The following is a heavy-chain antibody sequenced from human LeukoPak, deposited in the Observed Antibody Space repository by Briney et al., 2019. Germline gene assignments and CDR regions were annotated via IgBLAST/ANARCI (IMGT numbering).Heavy chain of an antibody. CDR2: IGGSGKNT. Sequence: PGGSLRLSCAASGFTFSSHAMSWVRQAPGEGLEWVSSIGGSGKNTFYADAVKGRFTMSRDNSKDTLYLQMNSLRAEDTAVYYCAKDLETINPTMDWGQGTLVTVSS. D-gene: IGHD3-10*01. CDR3: AKDLETINPTMD. J-gene: IGHJ4*02. CDR1: GFTFSSHA. V-gene: IGHV3-23*01.